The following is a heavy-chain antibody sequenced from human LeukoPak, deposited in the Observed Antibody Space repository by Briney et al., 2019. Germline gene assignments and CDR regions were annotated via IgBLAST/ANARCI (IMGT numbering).Heavy chain of an antibody. V-gene: IGHV3-64*01. Sequence: GSLRLSCAASGSTFSSYAMHWVRQAPGKGLEHVSSITSDGGTTYYANSVKGRFTITRDNSKNMVYLQMGSLRDEDMSVYYCAKDEAGYSSEWGQGTLVTVSS. J-gene: IGHJ1*01. CDR3: AKDEAGYSSE. CDR2: ITSDGGTT. D-gene: IGHD6-19*01. CDR1: GSTFSSYA.